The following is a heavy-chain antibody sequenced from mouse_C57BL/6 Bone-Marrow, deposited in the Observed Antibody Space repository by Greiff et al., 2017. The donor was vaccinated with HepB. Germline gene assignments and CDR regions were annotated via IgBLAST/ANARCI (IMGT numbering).Heavy chain of an antibody. V-gene: IGHV5-15*04. Sequence: EVKVEESGGGLVQPGGSLKLSCAASGFTFSDYGMAWVRQAPRKGPEWVAFISNLAYSIYYADTVTGRFTISRENAKNTLYLQMSSLKSEDTAMYYCARREYYGSSFYAMDYWGQGTSVTVSS. D-gene: IGHD1-1*01. CDR1: GFTFSDYG. J-gene: IGHJ4*01. CDR3: ARREYYGSSFYAMDY. CDR2: ISNLAYSI.